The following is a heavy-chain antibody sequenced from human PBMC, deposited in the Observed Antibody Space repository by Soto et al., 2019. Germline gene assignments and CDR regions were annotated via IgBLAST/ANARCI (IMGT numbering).Heavy chain of an antibody. D-gene: IGHD5-12*01. CDR1: GFTFSSYT. J-gene: IGHJ4*02. CDR3: AMGGQRWLHNFGILDFDY. CDR2: ISGSGGST. Sequence: XESLRLSCAASGFTFSSYTMSWVRQAPGKGLEWVSAISGSGGSTYYADSVKGRFTISRDNSKNTLYLQMNSLRAEDTAVYYCAMGGQRWLHNFGILDFDYWGQGTLVTVSS. V-gene: IGHV3-23*01.